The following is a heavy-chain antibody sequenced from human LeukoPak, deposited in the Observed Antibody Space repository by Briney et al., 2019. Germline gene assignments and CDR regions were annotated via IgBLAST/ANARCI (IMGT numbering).Heavy chain of an antibody. Sequence: TLSLTCTVSGGSISSGSYYRSWIRQPAGKGLEWIGRIYTSGSTNYNPSLKSRVTISVDTSKNQFSLKLSSVTAADTAVYYCARDLYDSSGYYGSYWFDPWGQGTLVTVSS. CDR2: IYTSGST. V-gene: IGHV4-61*02. CDR3: ARDLYDSSGYYGSYWFDP. J-gene: IGHJ5*02. CDR1: GGSISSGSYY. D-gene: IGHD3-22*01.